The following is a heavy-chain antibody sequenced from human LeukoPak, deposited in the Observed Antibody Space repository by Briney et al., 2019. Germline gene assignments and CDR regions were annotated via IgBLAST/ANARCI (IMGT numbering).Heavy chain of an antibody. CDR1: GLTFSTYA. CDR2: ISYDGSNK. CDR3: ARDNWGFDY. Sequence: PGGSLRLSCAASGLTFSTYAMHWVRQAPRKGMEWVAVISYDGSNKYYADSVKGRFTISRDNSENKLYLQMDSLRTEDTAVYYCARDNWGFDYWGQGILVTVSS. D-gene: IGHD7-27*01. V-gene: IGHV3-30-3*01. J-gene: IGHJ4*02.